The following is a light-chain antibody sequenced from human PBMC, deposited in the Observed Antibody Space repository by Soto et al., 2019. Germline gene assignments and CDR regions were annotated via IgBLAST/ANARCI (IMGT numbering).Light chain of an antibody. J-gene: IGKJ1*01. Sequence: ETVMTQSPVTLSVSPGERATLSCRASQSVGSNLAWYQQKPGQAPRLLIYGASTRATGIPARFSGGGSGTEFPLTISSLQSEDFAVYYCQQYNNWPPWTFGQGTKVEIK. V-gene: IGKV3-15*01. CDR3: QQYNNWPPWT. CDR1: QSVGSN. CDR2: GAS.